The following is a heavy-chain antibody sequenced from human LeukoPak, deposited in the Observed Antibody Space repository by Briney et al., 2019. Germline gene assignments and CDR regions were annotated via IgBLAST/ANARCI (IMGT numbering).Heavy chain of an antibody. D-gene: IGHD6-13*01. J-gene: IGHJ4*02. CDR3: ARGLSSSRRFDY. CDR1: GYTFTSYD. CDR2: MNPNSGNT. V-gene: IGHV1-8*01. Sequence: ASVKVSCKASGYTFTSYDINWVRQATGQGLEWMGWMNPNSGNTGYAQKFQGRVTMTRNTSISTAYMELSSLRSEDTAVHYCARGLSSSRRFDYWGQGTLVTVSS.